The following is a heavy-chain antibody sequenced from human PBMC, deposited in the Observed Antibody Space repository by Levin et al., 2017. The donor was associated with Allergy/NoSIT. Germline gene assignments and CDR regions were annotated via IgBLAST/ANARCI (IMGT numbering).Heavy chain of an antibody. Sequence: PGGSLRLSCAASGFTFSGSAMHWVRQASGKGLEWVGRIRSKANSYATAYAASVKGRFTISRDDSKNTAYLQMNSLKTEDTAVYFCTRPGGSGSYRTRNSYYYDGMDGWGQGTTVTVSS. D-gene: IGHD1-26*01. CDR2: IRSKANSYAT. J-gene: IGHJ6*02. V-gene: IGHV3-73*01. CDR1: GFTFSGSA. CDR3: TRPGGSGSYRTRNSYYYDGMDG.